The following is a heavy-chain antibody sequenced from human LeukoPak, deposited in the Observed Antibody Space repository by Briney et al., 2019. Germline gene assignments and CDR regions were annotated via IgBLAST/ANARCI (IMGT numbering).Heavy chain of an antibody. CDR2: IEPNGGGT. CDR1: GYSFSDKY. D-gene: IGHD4-23*01. J-gene: IGHJ4*02. CDR3: ASDYGGNSFDF. Sequence: ASVKVSCKASGYSFSDKYMHWVRQAPGQGLEWMGWIEPNGGGTNYAQKFQGRVTMTRDTSISTAYMELSRLRSDDTAVYYCASDYGGNSFDFWGQGTLVTVSS. V-gene: IGHV1-2*02.